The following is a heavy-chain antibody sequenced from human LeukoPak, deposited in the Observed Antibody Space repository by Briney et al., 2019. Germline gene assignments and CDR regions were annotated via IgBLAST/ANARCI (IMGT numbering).Heavy chain of an antibody. CDR3: ATGKWFGELLPFDY. V-gene: IGHV1-24*01. D-gene: IGHD3-10*01. J-gene: IGHJ4*02. CDR1: GYTLTELS. CDR2: FDPEDGET. Sequence: ASVKVSCKVSGYTLTELSMHWVRQAPGKGLEWMGGFDPEDGETIYAQEFQGRVTMTEDTSTDTAYMELSSLRSEDTAVYYCATGKWFGELLPFDYWGQGTLVTVSS.